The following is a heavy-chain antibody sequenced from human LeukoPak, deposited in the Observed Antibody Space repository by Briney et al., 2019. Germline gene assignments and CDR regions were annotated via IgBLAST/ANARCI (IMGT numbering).Heavy chain of an antibody. V-gene: IGHV4-34*01. CDR3: ARGGYYGSGSHRYYYYYYGMDV. J-gene: IGHJ6*02. CDR2: INHSGST. D-gene: IGHD3-10*01. Sequence: SETLSLTCAVYGGSSSGYYWSWIRQPPGKGLEWIGEINHSGSTNYNPSLKSRVTISVDTSKNQFSLKLSSVTAADTAVYYCARGGYYGSGSHRYYYYYYGMDVWGQGTTVTVSS. CDR1: GGSSSGYY.